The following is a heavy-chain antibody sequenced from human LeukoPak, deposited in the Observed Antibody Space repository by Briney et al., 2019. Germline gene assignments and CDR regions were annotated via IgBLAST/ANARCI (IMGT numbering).Heavy chain of an antibody. Sequence: GGSLRLSCAASGFTFSSYEMNWVRQAPGKGLEWVSYISSSGSTIYYADSVKGRFTISRDNAKNSLYLQMNSLRAEDTAVYYCATLWFGELKVGYWGQGTLVTVSS. CDR3: ATLWFGELKVGY. V-gene: IGHV3-48*03. D-gene: IGHD3-10*01. CDR2: ISSSGSTI. CDR1: GFTFSSYE. J-gene: IGHJ4*02.